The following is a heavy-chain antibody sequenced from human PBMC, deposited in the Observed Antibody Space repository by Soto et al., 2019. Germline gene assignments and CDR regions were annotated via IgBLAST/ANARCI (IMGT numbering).Heavy chain of an antibody. CDR2: ISYDGSDK. CDR3: ARDYGDYDFLDY. CDR1: GFTFSRYA. D-gene: IGHD4-17*01. Sequence: QVQLVESGGGVVQPGRSLRLSCVASGFTFSRYAIHWVRQAPGNGLEWVAVISYDGSDKYYADSVKGRFTISRDNSKNTLYLQMNSLRPDDTAVYYCARDYGDYDFLDYWGQGTLVIVSS. V-gene: IGHV3-30-3*01. J-gene: IGHJ4*02.